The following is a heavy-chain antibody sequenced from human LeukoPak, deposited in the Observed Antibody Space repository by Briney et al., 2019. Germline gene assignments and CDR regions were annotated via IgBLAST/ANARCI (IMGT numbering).Heavy chain of an antibody. V-gene: IGHV3-21*01. J-gene: IGHJ4*02. D-gene: IGHD3-22*01. Sequence: PGGSLRLSCAASGFTFSSYSMNWVRQAPGKGLEWVSSISSSSSYIYYADSVKGRFTISRDNAKNSLYLQMNSLRAEDTAVYYCARDLGSSTTMIVIWSEGGSDYWGQGTLVTDSS. CDR1: GFTFSSYS. CDR2: ISSSSSYI. CDR3: ARDLGSSTTMIVIWSEGGSDY.